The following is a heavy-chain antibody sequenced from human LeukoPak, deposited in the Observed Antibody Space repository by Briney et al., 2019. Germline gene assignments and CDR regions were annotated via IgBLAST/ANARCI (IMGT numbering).Heavy chain of an antibody. J-gene: IGHJ4*02. V-gene: IGHV1-46*01. CDR1: GYTLTSYY. CDR2: INPSGGST. D-gene: IGHD3-22*01. Sequence: ASVKVSCKASGYTLTSYYMHWVRQAPGQGLEWMGIINPSGGSTSYAQKFQGRVTLTRDMSTSTVYMELSSLRSEDTAVYYCARARWPYYYDSSGYSYFDYWGQGTLVTVSS. CDR3: ARARWPYYYDSSGYSYFDY.